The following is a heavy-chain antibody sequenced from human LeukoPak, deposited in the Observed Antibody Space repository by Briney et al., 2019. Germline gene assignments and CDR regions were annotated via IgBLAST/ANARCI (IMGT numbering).Heavy chain of an antibody. D-gene: IGHD1-26*01. CDR3: ATTRSGSYLLDY. V-gene: IGHV3-48*02. CDR1: GFTFCSYS. Sequence: PGGSLRLSSAASGFTFCSYSMNWVRQAPGEGLEWGSYISSSSSTIYYADSVKGRFTISRDNAKNSLYLQMNSLRDEDTAVYYCATTRSGSYLLDYWGQGTLVTVSS. J-gene: IGHJ4*02. CDR2: ISSSSSTI.